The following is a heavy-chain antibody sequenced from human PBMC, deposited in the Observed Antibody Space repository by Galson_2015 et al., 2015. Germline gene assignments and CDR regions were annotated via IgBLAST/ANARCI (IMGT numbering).Heavy chain of an antibody. CDR1: GYRFSTYW. D-gene: IGHD3-22*01. CDR3: ARLIWDSSGYLDY. CDR2: IYPGDSDT. J-gene: IGHJ4*02. V-gene: IGHV5-51*03. Sequence: QSGAEVKKPGESLKISCKGYGYRFSTYWIGWVRQMPGKGLEWMGIIYPGDSDTRYSPSFQGQVTISADRSINTAYLQWSSLKASDTAMYYCARLIWDSSGYLDYWGQGTLVTVSS.